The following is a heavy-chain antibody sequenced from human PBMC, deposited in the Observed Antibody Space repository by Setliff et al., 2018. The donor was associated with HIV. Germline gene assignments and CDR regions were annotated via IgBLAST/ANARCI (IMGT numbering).Heavy chain of an antibody. V-gene: IGHV4-39*01. CDR2: ISYTGST. Sequence: TSETLSLTCTVPGGSINRSNYYWGWIRQPPGKGLEWIGTISYTGSTYHDPSLKSRVTISLDTSKNQFFLKLSSVTAPDTAIYYCARQTWEYYDTLTGYYRSPKNFDSWGQGTLVTVSS. D-gene: IGHD3-9*01. CDR1: GGSINRSNYY. J-gene: IGHJ4*02. CDR3: ARQTWEYYDTLTGYYRSPKNFDS.